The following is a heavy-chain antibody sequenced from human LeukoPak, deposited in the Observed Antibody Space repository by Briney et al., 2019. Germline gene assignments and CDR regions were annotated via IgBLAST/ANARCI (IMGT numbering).Heavy chain of an antibody. J-gene: IGHJ4*02. Sequence: GGSLRLSCAASGFTFSNAWMSWVRQAPGKGLEWVGRIKSKTDGGTTDYAAPVKGRFTISRDDSKNTLYLQMNSLKTEDTAVYYCITDLHIVVVTASPYYFDYWGQGTLVTVSS. CDR3: ITDLHIVVVTASPYYFDY. CDR2: IKSKTDGGTT. D-gene: IGHD2-21*02. V-gene: IGHV3-15*01. CDR1: GFTFSNAW.